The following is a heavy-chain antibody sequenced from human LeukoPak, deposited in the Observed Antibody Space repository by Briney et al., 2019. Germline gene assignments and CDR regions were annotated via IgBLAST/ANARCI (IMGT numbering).Heavy chain of an antibody. CDR3: ARDLHYWVAMDV. J-gene: IGHJ6*02. CDR1: GFTFSGYA. V-gene: IGHV3-23*01. D-gene: IGHD2-15*01. CDR2: FGSDGKT. Sequence: GGSLRLACSASGFTFSGYAMSWVRQAPGKGLEWVSGFGSDGKTHYAESVQGRFAISRDISKTTLYLQMNNLRAEDTALYYCARDLHYWVAMDVWGHGTTVTVAS.